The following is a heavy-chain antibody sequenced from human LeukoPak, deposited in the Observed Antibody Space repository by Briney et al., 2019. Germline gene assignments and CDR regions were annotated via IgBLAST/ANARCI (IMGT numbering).Heavy chain of an antibody. D-gene: IGHD3-22*01. J-gene: IGHJ4*02. CDR1: GYTFTSYG. CDR3: ARVYYHGFSDYYFPPDY. V-gene: IGHV1-69*05. Sequence: ASVKVSCKASGYTFTSYGISWVRQAPGQGLEWMGGIIPIFGTANYAQKFQGRVTLTRNTSMSTAYMELSSLRSEDTAVYYCARVYYHGFSDYYFPPDYWGQGTLVTVSS. CDR2: IIPIFGTA.